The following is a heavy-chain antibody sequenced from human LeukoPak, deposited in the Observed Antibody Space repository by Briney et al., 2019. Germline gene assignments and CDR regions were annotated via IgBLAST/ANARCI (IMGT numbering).Heavy chain of an antibody. Sequence: SETLSLTCAVYGGSLRGDFWGLLPPSPGEGLGGIVEIKHDGSTTYNPSLESRVTMSLDTSTNQISLEMTSVTAADTALYYCAKTKLDWLLFDFWGQGILVTVSS. CDR3: AKTKLDWLLFDF. V-gene: IGHV4-34*01. CDR2: IKHDGST. CDR1: GGSLRGDF. J-gene: IGHJ4*02. D-gene: IGHD3-9*01.